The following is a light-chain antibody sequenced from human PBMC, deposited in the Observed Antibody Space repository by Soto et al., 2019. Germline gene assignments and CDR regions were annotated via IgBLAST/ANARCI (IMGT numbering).Light chain of an antibody. V-gene: IGLV2-23*01. CDR3: CSDAGRGV. CDR1: SSAVGSYNL. Sequence: QSALTQPASVSGSPGQSITISCTGTSSAVGSYNLVSWYQQHPGKAPKLMIYEGSKRPSGVSNRFSGSKSGNTASLTISGFQAEDDADYYCCSDAGRGVFGGGTKLTVL. J-gene: IGLJ2*01. CDR2: EGS.